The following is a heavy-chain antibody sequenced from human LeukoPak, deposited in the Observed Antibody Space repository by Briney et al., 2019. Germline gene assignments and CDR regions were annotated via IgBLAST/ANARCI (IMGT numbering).Heavy chain of an antibody. J-gene: IGHJ5*02. Sequence: SETLSLTCTVYGGSFSGYYWSWIRQPPGRGLEWIGEINHSGSINYNPPLKSRVTISVDTSKNQFSLKLSSVTAADTAVYYCAGGDGCNSWFDPWGQGTLVTVSS. CDR2: INHSGSI. D-gene: IGHD5-24*01. V-gene: IGHV4-34*01. CDR1: GGSFSGYY. CDR3: AGGDGCNSWFDP.